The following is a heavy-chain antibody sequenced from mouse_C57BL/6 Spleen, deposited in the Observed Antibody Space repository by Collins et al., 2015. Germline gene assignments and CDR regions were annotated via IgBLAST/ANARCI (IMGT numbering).Heavy chain of an antibody. J-gene: IGHJ1*03. CDR3: ARRTQSLITTVVDWYFDV. V-gene: IGHV8-12*01. CDR2: IYWDDDK. D-gene: IGHD1-1*01. Sequence: LAHIYWDDDKRYNPSLKSRLTISKDTSRNQVFLKITSVDTADTATYYCARRTQSLITTVVDWYFDVWGTGTTVTVSS.